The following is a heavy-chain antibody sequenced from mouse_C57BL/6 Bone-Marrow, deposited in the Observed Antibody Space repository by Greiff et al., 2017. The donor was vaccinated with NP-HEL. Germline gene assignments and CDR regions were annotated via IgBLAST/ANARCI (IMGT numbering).Heavy chain of an antibody. V-gene: IGHV5-4*01. CDR3: ARDRRIYYGNYYAMDY. CDR2: ISDGGSYT. D-gene: IGHD2-1*01. J-gene: IGHJ4*01. Sequence: EVKLMESGGGLVKPGGSLKLSCAASGFTFSSYAMSWVRQTPEKRLEWVATISDGGSYTYYPDNVKGRFTISRDNAKNNLYLQMSHLKSEDTAMYYCARDRRIYYGNYYAMDYWGQGTSVTVSS. CDR1: GFTFSSYA.